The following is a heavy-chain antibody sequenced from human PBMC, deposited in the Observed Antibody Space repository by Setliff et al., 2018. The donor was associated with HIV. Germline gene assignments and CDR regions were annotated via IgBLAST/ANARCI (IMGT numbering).Heavy chain of an antibody. J-gene: IGHJ6*03. V-gene: IGHV4-61*03. CDR3: ARDLFGDFHDRSGYFYYYYTDV. CDR2: ISHSGST. D-gene: IGHD3-22*01. CDR1: GGSISSGSYY. Sequence: KTSETLSLTCTVSGGSISSGSYYWSWIRQPPGKGLEWIRFISHSGSTNYNPSLKSRVSISVDRSMKSFSLNLTSVTAADTAVYYCARDLFGDFHDRSGYFYYYYTDVWGEGTTVTVSS.